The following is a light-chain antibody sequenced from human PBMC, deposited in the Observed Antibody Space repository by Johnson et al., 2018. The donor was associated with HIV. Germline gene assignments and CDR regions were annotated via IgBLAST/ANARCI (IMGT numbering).Light chain of an antibody. CDR3: GTWDSGLSAGV. Sequence: QPVLTQPPSVSAAPGQRVTISCSGGIANIGNNYVSWYQQLPGTAPKLLIYEHNKRPSGIPDRSSGSKSGTSATLDISGLQTGDEADYYCGTWDSGLSAGVFGTGTKVTVL. CDR1: IANIGNNY. CDR2: EHN. J-gene: IGLJ1*01. V-gene: IGLV1-51*02.